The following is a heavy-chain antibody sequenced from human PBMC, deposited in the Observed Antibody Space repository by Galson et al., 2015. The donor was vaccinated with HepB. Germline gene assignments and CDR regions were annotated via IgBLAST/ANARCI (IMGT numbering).Heavy chain of an antibody. Sequence: ETLSLTCAVYGGSFSGYYWSWIRQPPGKGLEWIGEINHSGSTNYNPSLKSQVTISVDTSKNQFSLKLSSVTAADTAVYYCARQGGVNYGDYVRWFDPWGQGTLVTVSS. V-gene: IGHV4-34*01. CDR1: GGSFSGYY. CDR2: INHSGST. D-gene: IGHD4-17*01. J-gene: IGHJ5*02. CDR3: ARQGGVNYGDYVRWFDP.